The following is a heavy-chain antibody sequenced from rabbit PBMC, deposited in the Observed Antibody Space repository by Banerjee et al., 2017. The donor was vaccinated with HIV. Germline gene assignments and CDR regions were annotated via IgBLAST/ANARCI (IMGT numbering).Heavy chain of an antibody. CDR1: GFDFSSYY. Sequence: QLKETGGGLVQPGGSLTLSCKASGFDFSSYYMSWVRQAPGKGLEWIGYIEPVFGSTDYASWVNGRFTISSHNAQNTLYLQLNSLTAADTATYFCVRVGLYAGYADYGYATAYNLWGQGTLVTVS. CDR2: IEPVFGST. J-gene: IGHJ4*01. V-gene: IGHV1S7*01. D-gene: IGHD6-1*01. CDR3: VRVGLYAGYADYGYATAYNL.